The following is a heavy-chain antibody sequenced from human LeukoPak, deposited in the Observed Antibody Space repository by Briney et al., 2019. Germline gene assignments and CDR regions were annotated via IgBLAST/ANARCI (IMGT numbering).Heavy chain of an antibody. CDR1: CGFFSGSY. J-gene: IGHJ4*02. V-gene: IGHV4-34*01. CDR3: ARGPSTAFDY. CDR2: INHSGST. Sequence: EPLFLTCAVYCGFFSGSYWWWLRQPPGEGLEWIGEINHSGSTNYNPSLKSRVTISVDTSKNQFSLKLSSVTAADTAVYYCARGPSTAFDYWGQGTLVTVSS. D-gene: IGHD4-17*01.